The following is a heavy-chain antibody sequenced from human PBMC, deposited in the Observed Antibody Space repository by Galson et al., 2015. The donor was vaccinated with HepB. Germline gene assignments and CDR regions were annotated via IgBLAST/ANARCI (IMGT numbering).Heavy chain of an antibody. D-gene: IGHD6-19*01. CDR2: IYPVDSDT. J-gene: IGHJ3*02. CDR1: GYSFTSYW. Sequence: QSGAEVTKPGESLKISCKGSGYSFTSYWIGWVRQMPGKCLEWIGIIYPVDSDTRYSPSFQGQVTISADKSISTAYLQWSSLKASDTAMYYCARHGSSGWYRGCDAFDIWGQGTMVTVSS. CDR3: ARHGSSGWYRGCDAFDI. V-gene: IGHV5-51*01.